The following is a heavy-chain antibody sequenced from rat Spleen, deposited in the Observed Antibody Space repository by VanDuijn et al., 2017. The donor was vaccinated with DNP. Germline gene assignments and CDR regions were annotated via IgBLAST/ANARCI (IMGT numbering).Heavy chain of an antibody. CDR2: ISYNGGTP. CDR3: ARHETATFAY. CDR1: GFTFSDYY. V-gene: IGHV5-7*01. J-gene: IGHJ3*01. Sequence: EVLLVESDGGLVQPGRSLKLSCAVSGFTFSDYYMAWVRQAPAKGLEWVATISYNGGTPYYRDSVKGRFTISRDNAQSTLYLQMDSLRSEDTATYYCARHETATFAYWGQGTLVTVSS.